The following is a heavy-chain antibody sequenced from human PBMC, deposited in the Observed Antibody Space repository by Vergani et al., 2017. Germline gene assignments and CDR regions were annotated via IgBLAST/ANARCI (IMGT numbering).Heavy chain of an antibody. J-gene: IGHJ1*01. D-gene: IGHD1-1*01. CDR1: GFTSSYYG. CDR2: ISSDGTQK. Sequence: QVHLVESGGGVVQPGRSLRLSCVVSGFTSSYYGMHWVRQAPGKGLEWVAVISSDGTQKYYADSVKGRFTISRDNSKSTLYLQMNSLRTEDTAVYYCATKSCGTPGCQIEYFREWGQGTLVTVSS. V-gene: IGHV3-30*03. CDR3: ATKSCGTPGCQIEYFRE.